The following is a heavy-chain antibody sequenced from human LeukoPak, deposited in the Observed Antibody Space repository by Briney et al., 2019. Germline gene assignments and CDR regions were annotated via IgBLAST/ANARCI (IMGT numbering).Heavy chain of an antibody. Sequence: ASVKVSCKASGYTFTSYDFNWVRQATGQGLEWMGWMNPNSGNTGYAQKFQGRVTMTRNTSISTAYMELSSLRSEDTAVYYCARGAVAGRGVDYWGQGTLVTVSS. D-gene: IGHD6-19*01. CDR2: MNPNSGNT. CDR3: ARGAVAGRGVDY. V-gene: IGHV1-8*01. J-gene: IGHJ4*02. CDR1: GYTFTSYD.